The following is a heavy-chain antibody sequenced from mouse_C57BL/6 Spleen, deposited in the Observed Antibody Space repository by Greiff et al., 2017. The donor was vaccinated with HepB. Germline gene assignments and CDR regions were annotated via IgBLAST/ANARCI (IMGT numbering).Heavy chain of an antibody. CDR1: GFTFSSYG. CDR2: ISSGGSYT. V-gene: IGHV5-6*01. Sequence: EVQLVESGGDLVKPGGSLKLSCAASGFTFSSYGMSWVRQTPDKRLEWVATISSGGSYTYYPDSVKGRFTISRDNAKNTLYLQMSSLKSEDTAMYYCARSFYDYDEGYAMDYWGQGTSVTVSS. CDR3: ARSFYDYDEGYAMDY. J-gene: IGHJ4*01. D-gene: IGHD2-4*01.